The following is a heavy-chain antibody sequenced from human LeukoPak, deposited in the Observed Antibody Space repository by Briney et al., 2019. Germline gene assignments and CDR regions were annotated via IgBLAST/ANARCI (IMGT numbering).Heavy chain of an antibody. CDR3: ARAASLAGCRWIDY. J-gene: IGHJ4*02. Sequence: PSETLSLTCTVSGYSISSGYYWGWIRPPPGKGLEWIGSIYHSGSTYYNPSLKSRVTISVDTSKNQFSLKLSSVTAADTAVYYCARAASLAGCRWIDYWGQGTLVTVSS. V-gene: IGHV4-38-2*02. D-gene: IGHD3-16*01. CDR2: IYHSGST. CDR1: GYSISSGYY.